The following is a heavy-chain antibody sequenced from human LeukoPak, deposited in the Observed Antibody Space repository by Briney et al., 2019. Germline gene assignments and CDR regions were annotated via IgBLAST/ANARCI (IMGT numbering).Heavy chain of an antibody. D-gene: IGHD6-19*01. Sequence: PSETLSLTCSVSGGSISPHYWSWIRQPPGKGLEWIGYIYYSGTTNYNPSLKSRVTISVDTSKNQFSLKLSSVTAADTVVYYCARGGWSLDYWGQGTLVTVSS. CDR3: ARGGWSLDY. J-gene: IGHJ4*02. V-gene: IGHV4-59*11. CDR2: IYYSGTT. CDR1: GGSISPHY.